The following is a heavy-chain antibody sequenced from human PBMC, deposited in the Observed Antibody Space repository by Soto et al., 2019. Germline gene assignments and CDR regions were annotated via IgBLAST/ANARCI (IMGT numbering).Heavy chain of an antibody. J-gene: IGHJ1*01. CDR3: ARGGSSWLEYFQH. V-gene: IGHV4-59*01. CDR2: IYSSGST. CDR1: GGSISSYY. Sequence: SETLSLTCTVSGGSISSYYWSWIRQPPGKGLEWIGYIYSSGSTNYDPSLKSRITISVDTSKNQFSLKLSSVTAADTAVYYCARGGSSWLEYFQHWGQGTLVTVSS. D-gene: IGHD6-13*01.